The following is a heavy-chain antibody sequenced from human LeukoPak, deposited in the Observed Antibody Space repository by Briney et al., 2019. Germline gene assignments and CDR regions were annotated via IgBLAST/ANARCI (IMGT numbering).Heavy chain of an antibody. CDR3: ARVSLPSHLESAAADFDY. CDR2: ISAYNGNT. Sequence: ASVKVSCKASGYTFTSYGISWVRQAPGQALEWMGWISAYNGNTNYAQKLQGRVTMTTDTSTSTAYMELRSLRSDDTAVYYCARVSLPSHLESAAADFDYWGQGTLVTVSS. V-gene: IGHV1-18*01. J-gene: IGHJ4*02. D-gene: IGHD2-2*01. CDR1: GYTFTSYG.